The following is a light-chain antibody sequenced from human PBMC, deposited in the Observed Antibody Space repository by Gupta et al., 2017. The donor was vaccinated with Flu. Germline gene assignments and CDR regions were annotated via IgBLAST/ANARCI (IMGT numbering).Light chain of an antibody. Sequence: EIVMTPSPATLSVSPGARVTLSCRATQSVSSNFAWYQKTPGQGPRILIEGASPRATGIPALVIGSGSGTEFTSTGSSLQSEDCAGDYGQQDNNWPYTCGQGTKMDIK. CDR1: QSVSSN. V-gene: IGKV3-15*01. CDR2: GAS. CDR3: QQDNNWPYT. J-gene: IGKJ2*01.